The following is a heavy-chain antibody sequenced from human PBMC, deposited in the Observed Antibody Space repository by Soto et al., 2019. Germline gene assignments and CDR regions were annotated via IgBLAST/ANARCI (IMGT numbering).Heavy chain of an antibody. D-gene: IGHD2-21*02. CDR2: INAGNGNT. CDR1: GYTFTSYA. J-gene: IGHJ4*02. V-gene: IGHV1-3*05. CDR3: ARSIVVVTALDY. Sequence: QVQLVQSGAEEKKPGASVKVSCKASGYTFTSYAMHWVRQAPGQRLEWMGWINAGNGNTKYSQKFQGRATITRDTPASTADIELSSLRAEDTAVYYCARSIVVVTALDYWGQGTLVTVSS.